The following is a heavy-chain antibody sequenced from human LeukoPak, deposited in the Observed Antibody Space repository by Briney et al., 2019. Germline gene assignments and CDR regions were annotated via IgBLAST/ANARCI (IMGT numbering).Heavy chain of an antibody. V-gene: IGHV1-46*01. J-gene: IGHJ6*02. Sequence: ASVKVSCTASGYTFTSYYMHWVRQAPGQGLEWMGIINPSGGSTSYAQKFQGRVTMTRDTSTSTVYMELSSLRSEDTAVYYCASSRKSYGMDVWGQGTTVTVSS. CDR2: INPSGGST. CDR1: GYTFTSYY. CDR3: ASSRKSYGMDV.